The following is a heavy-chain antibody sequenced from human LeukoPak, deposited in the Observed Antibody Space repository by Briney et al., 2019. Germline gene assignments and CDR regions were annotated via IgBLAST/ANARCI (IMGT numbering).Heavy chain of an antibody. CDR2: INAGNGNT. J-gene: IGHJ6*04. V-gene: IGHV1-3*01. CDR3: ARDIVVVPAAPYGMDV. D-gene: IGHD2-2*01. CDR1: GYAFTSYA. Sequence: GASVKVSCKASGYAFTSYAMHWVRQAPGQRLEWMGWINAGNGNTKYSQKFQGRVTITRDTSASTAYMELSSLRSEDTAVYYCARDIVVVPAAPYGMDVWGKGTTVTVS.